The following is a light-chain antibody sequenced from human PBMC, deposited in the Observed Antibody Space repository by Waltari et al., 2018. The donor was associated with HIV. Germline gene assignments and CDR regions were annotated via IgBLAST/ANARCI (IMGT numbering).Light chain of an antibody. V-gene: IGLV2-14*01. CDR1: SSDVVAYNY. CDR3: SSYTSTTTLL. CDR2: EVS. J-gene: IGLJ2*01. Sequence: QSALTQPASVSGSPGQSITISCTGTSSDVVAYNYVSWYQQHPGKAPKVMIYEVSNRPSGVSSRFSGSKSGNTASLTISGLQPEDEAHYYCSSYTSTTTLLFGGGTKLSVL.